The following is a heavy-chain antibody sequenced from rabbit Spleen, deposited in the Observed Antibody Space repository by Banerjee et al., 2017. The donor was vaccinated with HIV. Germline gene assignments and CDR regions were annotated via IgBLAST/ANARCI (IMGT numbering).Heavy chain of an antibody. CDR1: GFDFSNYG. CDR2: IEPIFGNT. Sequence: QEQLVESGGGLVQPGGSLKLSCKASGFDFSNYGVSWVRQAPGKGLEWIGYIEPIFGNTYYANWVNGRFTISSDNAQNTVSLQMNSLTAADTATYFCARYYIFYGMDLWGPGTLVTVS. D-gene: IGHD4-1*01. V-gene: IGHV1S47*01. CDR3: ARYYIFYGMDL. J-gene: IGHJ6*01.